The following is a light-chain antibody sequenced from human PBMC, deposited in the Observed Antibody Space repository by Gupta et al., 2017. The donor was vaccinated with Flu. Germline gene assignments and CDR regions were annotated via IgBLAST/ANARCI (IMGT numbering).Light chain of an antibody. CDR3: ESAADNVRT. Sequence: ERSRLVSVTVSMGQTARITCYGTALAENYARWFRQKPGQGPVWVIYKYNERPAGIHERFSGYSSETAVTLIISVEPVDDADDYYCESAADNVRTFGGGTKLTVL. J-gene: IGLJ2*01. V-gene: IGLV3-27*01. CDR1: ALAENY. CDR2: KYN.